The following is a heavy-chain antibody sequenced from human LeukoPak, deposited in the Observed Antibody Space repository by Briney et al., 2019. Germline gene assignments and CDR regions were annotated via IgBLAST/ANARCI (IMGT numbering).Heavy chain of an antibody. J-gene: IGHJ1*01. CDR2: ISWNSGSI. V-gene: IGHV3-9*01. D-gene: IGHD3-10*01. Sequence: GGSLRLSCAASGFTFDDYAMHWVRQAPGKGLEWVSGISWNSGSICYADSVKGRFTISRDNAKNSLYLQMNSLRAEDTALYYCAKDTTYYYGSGSYFHHWGQGTLVTVSS. CDR1: GFTFDDYA. CDR3: AKDTTYYYGSGSYFHH.